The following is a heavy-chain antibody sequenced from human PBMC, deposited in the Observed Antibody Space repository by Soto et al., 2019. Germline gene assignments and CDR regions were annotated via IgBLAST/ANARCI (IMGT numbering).Heavy chain of an antibody. D-gene: IGHD6-13*01. CDR1: GGSFSNYY. V-gene: IGHV4-34*01. CDR3: ASPAIAAAVSAFDY. Sequence: QVQLQQWGAGLLKPSETLSLTCAVYGGSFSNYYWSWIRQPPGKGLEWIGEINHSGSTNYNPSLKSRFTISVDTSKNQFSLKLSSVTAADTAVYYCASPAIAAAVSAFDYWGQGTLVTVSS. CDR2: INHSGST. J-gene: IGHJ4*02.